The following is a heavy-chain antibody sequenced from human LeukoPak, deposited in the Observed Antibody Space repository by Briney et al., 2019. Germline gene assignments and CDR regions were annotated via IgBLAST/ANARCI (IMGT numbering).Heavy chain of an antibody. CDR3: ARVEVTMVRGVTNWFDP. Sequence: ASVKLSCKASGYTFTSYGISWVRQAPGQGLEWMGWISAYNGNTNYAQKLQGRVTMTTDTSTSTAYMELRSLRSDDTAVYYCARVEVTMVRGVTNWFDPWGQGTLVTVSS. D-gene: IGHD3-10*01. J-gene: IGHJ5*02. V-gene: IGHV1-18*01. CDR1: GYTFTSYG. CDR2: ISAYNGNT.